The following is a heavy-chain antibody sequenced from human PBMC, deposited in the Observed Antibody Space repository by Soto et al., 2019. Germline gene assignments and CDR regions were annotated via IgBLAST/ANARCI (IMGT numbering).Heavy chain of an antibody. D-gene: IGHD3-22*01. CDR1: RLALPRCY. J-gene: IGHJ4*02. CDR2: INPSGGST. V-gene: IGHV1-46*01. Sequence: GPPVEVSWDASRLALPRCYRRLVQQAPGQGLEWMGIINPSGGSTSYAQKFQGRVTMTRDTSTSTVYMELSSLRSEDTAVYYCAIGYYYDGRTLGWGQGTPVPVSS. CDR3: AIGYYYDGRTLG.